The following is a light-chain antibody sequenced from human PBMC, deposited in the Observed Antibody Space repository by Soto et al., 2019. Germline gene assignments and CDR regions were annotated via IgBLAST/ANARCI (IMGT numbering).Light chain of an antibody. J-gene: IGKJ5*01. CDR1: QTVSKK. CDR2: DTS. CDR3: QQRSSWPIT. Sequence: EILLTQSPCTPSLSPGERATLSCGASQTVSKKLAWYQHKPGQAPRLLIYDTSNRATGNPARFSGSGSGTDFTLTISSLAPEDFEVYYCQQRSSWPITFGQGTRLEI. V-gene: IGKV3-11*01.